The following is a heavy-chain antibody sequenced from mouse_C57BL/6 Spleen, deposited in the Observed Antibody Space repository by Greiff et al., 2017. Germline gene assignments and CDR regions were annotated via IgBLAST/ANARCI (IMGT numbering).Heavy chain of an antibody. J-gene: IGHJ2*01. Sequence: QVQLQQPGAELVRPGSSVKLSCKASGYTFTSYWMHWVKQRPIQGLEWIGNIDPSDSETHYNQKFKDKATLTVDKSSRTAYMQLSSLTSEDSAVYYYAREGGSSPFDYWGQGTTLTVSS. V-gene: IGHV1-52*01. CDR3: AREGGSSPFDY. CDR1: GYTFTSYW. CDR2: IDPSDSET. D-gene: IGHD1-1*01.